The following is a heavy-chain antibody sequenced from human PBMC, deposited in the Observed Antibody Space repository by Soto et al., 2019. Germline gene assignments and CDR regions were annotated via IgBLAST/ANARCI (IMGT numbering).Heavy chain of an antibody. CDR3: ASDYDFWSGYPEPYYYYYGMDV. CDR2: IIPIFGTA. J-gene: IGHJ6*02. V-gene: IGHV1-69*01. Sequence: QVQLVQSGAEVKKPGSSVKVSCKASGGTFSSYAISWVRQAPGQGLEWMGGIIPIFGTANYAQKFQGGVTITADESTSTAYMELSSLRSEDTAVYYCASDYDFWSGYPEPYYYYYGMDVWGQGTTVTVSS. D-gene: IGHD3-3*01. CDR1: GGTFSSYA.